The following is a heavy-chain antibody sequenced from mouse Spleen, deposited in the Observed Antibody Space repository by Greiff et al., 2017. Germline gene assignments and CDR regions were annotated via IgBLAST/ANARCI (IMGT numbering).Heavy chain of an antibody. CDR2: ISSGGSYT. CDR1: GFTFSSYG. V-gene: IGHV5-6*02. Sequence: DVKLQESGGDLVKPGGSLKLSCAASGFTFSSYGMSWVRQTPDKRLEWVATISSGGSYTYYPDSVKGRFTISRDNAKNTLYLQMSSLKSEDTAMYYCARQSTVVATDWYFDVWGTGTTVTVSS. CDR3: ARQSTVVATDWYFDV. D-gene: IGHD1-1*01. J-gene: IGHJ1*03.